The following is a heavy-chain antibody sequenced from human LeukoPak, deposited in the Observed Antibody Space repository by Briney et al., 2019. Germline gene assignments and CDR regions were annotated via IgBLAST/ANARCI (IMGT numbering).Heavy chain of an antibody. CDR3: AKDRSVTISYYFDY. D-gene: IGHD4-11*01. V-gene: IGHV3-23*01. CDR1: GFTFSSYA. Sequence: GGSLRLSCAASGFTFSSYAMSWVRQAPGKGLEWVSGISGGGGTTYYADSVKGRFTISRDNFKNTLYLQMSSLRAEDTAEYYCAKDRSVTISYYFDYWGQGTLVTVSS. J-gene: IGHJ4*02. CDR2: ISGGGGTT.